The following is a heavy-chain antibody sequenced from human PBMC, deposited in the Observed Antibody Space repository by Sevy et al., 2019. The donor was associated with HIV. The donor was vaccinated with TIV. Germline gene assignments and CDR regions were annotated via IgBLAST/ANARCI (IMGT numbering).Heavy chain of an antibody. CDR2: ISSSSSTI. D-gene: IGHD3-10*01. CDR3: ARDGYGSGSYDYYGMDV. J-gene: IGHJ6*02. CDR1: GFTFSSYS. Sequence: GGSLRLSCAASGFTFSSYSMNWVRQAPGKGLEWVSYISSSSSTIYYADSVKGRFPISRDNAKNSLYLQMNSLRAEDTAVYYCARDGYGSGSYDYYGMDVWGQGTTVTVSS. V-gene: IGHV3-48*01.